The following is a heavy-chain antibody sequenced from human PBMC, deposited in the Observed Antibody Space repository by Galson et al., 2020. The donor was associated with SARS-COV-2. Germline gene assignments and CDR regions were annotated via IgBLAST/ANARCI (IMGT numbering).Heavy chain of an antibody. CDR2: IYYSGST. D-gene: IGHD3-3*01. J-gene: IGHJ4*02. CDR3: ARLDFWTGYAHSF. CDR1: GGSISSYY. Sequence: SETLSLTCTVSGGSISSYYWSWIRQPPGKGLEWIGYIYYSGSTNYNPSLKSRVTISVDTSKNQFSLKLSSVTATDTAVYYCARLDFWTGYAHSFWGQGTLVTVSS. V-gene: IGHV4-59*08.